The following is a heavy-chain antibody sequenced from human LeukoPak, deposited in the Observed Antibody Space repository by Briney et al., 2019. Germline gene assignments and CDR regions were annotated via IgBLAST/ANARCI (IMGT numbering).Heavy chain of an antibody. CDR3: ARAKVCSGGSCYYPYYYGMDV. J-gene: IGHJ6*04. D-gene: IGHD2-15*01. CDR2: INHSGST. Sequence: LSETLSLTCAVYGGSFSGYYWSWIRQPPGKGLEWIGEINHSGSTNYNPSLKSRVTISVDTSKNQFSLKLSSVTAADTAVYYCARAKVCSGGSCYYPYYYGMDVWGKGTTVTVSS. CDR1: GGSFSGYY. V-gene: IGHV4-34*01.